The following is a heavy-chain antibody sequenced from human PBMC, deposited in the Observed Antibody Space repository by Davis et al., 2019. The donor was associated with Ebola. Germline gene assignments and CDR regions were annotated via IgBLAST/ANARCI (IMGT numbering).Heavy chain of an antibody. CDR2: INTNTGTP. Sequence: AASVKVSCKASGYIFTSYAMSWVRQAPGQGLEWMGWINTNTGTPTYAQGFTGRFVFSLDTSVSTAYLQISSLKAEDTAVYYCARGRQLSDYWGQGTLVTVSS. CDR1: GYIFTSYA. D-gene: IGHD5-24*01. J-gene: IGHJ4*02. CDR3: ARGRQLSDY. V-gene: IGHV7-4-1*02.